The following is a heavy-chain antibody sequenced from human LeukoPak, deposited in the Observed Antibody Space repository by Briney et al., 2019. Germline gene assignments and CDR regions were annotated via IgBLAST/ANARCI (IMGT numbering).Heavy chain of an antibody. D-gene: IGHD1-26*01. CDR3: ARDLPGYSGSYFIFDY. CDR2: IYTSGST. CDR1: GGSISSYY. Sequence: PSETLSLTCTVSGGSISSYYWSWIRKPAGKGLEWIGRIYTSGSTNYNPSLKSRVTMSVDTSKNQFSLKLSSVTAADTAVYYCARDLPGYSGSYFIFDYWGQGTLVTVSS. J-gene: IGHJ4*02. V-gene: IGHV4-4*07.